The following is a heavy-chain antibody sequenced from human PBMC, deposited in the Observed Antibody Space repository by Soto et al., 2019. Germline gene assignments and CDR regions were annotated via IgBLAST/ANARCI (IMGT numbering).Heavy chain of an antibody. CDR3: ARLGLQLTYGMDV. J-gene: IGHJ6*02. CDR1: XGSISSSDYY. V-gene: IGHV4-39*01. D-gene: IGHD5-18*01. CDR2: IYYSGST. Sequence: TLSLTCTVSXGSISSSDYYWGWIRRPPGKGLEWIGNIYYSGSTYYRPSLKSRITMSVDRSKSQFSLKLTSVTAADTAVYYCARLGLQLTYGMDVWGQGTTVTVSS.